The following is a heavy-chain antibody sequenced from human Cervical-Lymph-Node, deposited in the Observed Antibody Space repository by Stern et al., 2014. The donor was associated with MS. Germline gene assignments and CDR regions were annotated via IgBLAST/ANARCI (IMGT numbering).Heavy chain of an antibody. CDR1: GGTFSSYA. CDR3: ARGIAAAGTAYFQH. Sequence: MQLVESGAEVKKPGSSVKVSCKASGGTFSSYAISWVRQAPGQGLEWMGGIIPIFGTANYAQKFQGRVTITADESTSTAYMELRSLRSEDTAVYYCARGIAAAGTAYFQHWGQGTLVTVSS. J-gene: IGHJ1*01. V-gene: IGHV1-69*01. D-gene: IGHD6-13*01. CDR2: IIPIFGTA.